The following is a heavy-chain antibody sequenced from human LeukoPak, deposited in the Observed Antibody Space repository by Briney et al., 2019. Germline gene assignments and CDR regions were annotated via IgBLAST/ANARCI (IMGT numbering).Heavy chain of an antibody. CDR2: INSVGIST. J-gene: IGHJ4*02. CDR1: GFTFSSYW. V-gene: IGHV3-74*01. D-gene: IGHD3-10*01. Sequence: GSLRLSFAASGFTFSSYWMHWVRQTPGKGLVWVSRINSVGISTNYADSVKGRFTISRDNAKNTLYLQMNSLRAEDTAVYYCARGTSYNSGNYRVDYWGQGTLVTVSS. CDR3: ARGTSYNSGNYRVDY.